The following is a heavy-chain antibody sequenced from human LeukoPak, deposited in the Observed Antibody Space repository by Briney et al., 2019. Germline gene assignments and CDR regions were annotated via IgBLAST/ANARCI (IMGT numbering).Heavy chain of an antibody. D-gene: IGHD3-10*01. Sequence: GASVKVSCKASGYTFTGYYMYWVRQAPGQGLEWMEWINPNSGGTNYAQKFQGRVTMTRDTSISTAYMELSRLRSDDTAVYYCARGLYRITMVRVGVLRGAFDIWGQGTMVTVSS. CDR2: INPNSGGT. CDR1: GYTFTGYY. CDR3: ARGLYRITMVRVGVLRGAFDI. V-gene: IGHV1-2*02. J-gene: IGHJ3*02.